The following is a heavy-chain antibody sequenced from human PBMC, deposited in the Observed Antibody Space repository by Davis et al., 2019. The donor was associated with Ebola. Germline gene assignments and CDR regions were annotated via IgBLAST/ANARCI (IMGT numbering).Heavy chain of an antibody. CDR2: IIPIFGTA. CDR1: GGTFSSYA. J-gene: IGHJ6*02. CDR3: ARHDYYGSGSGMDV. V-gene: IGHV1-69*06. Sequence: AASVKVSCKASGGTFSSYAISWVRQAPGQGLEWMGGIIPIFGTANYAQKFQGRVTITADKSTSTAYMELSSLRSEDTAVYYCARHDYYGSGSGMDVWGQGTTVTVSS. D-gene: IGHD3-10*01.